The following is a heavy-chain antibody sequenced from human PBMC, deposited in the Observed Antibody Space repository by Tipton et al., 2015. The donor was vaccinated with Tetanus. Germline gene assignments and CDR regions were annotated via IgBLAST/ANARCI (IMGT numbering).Heavy chain of an antibody. CDR3: ARVDRDSHRSIRFDY. Sequence: TLSLTCTVSGGSISSYYWSWIRQPPGKGLEWIGYIYYSGSTNYNPSLKSRVTISLDTPKNQFSLKLTSVTAADTAVYYCARVDRDSHRSIRFDYWGQGPLVTVSS. V-gene: IGHV4-59*01. J-gene: IGHJ4*02. D-gene: IGHD3-16*02. CDR1: GGSISSYY. CDR2: IYYSGST.